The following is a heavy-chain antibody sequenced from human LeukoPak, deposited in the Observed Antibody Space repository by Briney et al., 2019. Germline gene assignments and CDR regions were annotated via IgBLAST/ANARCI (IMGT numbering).Heavy chain of an antibody. CDR2: IFYSGNT. CDR1: GGSVSGYY. D-gene: IGHD6-13*01. V-gene: IGHV4-59*08. Sequence: SETLSLTCTVSGGSVSGYYWSRIRQPPEKGLEWIGCIFYSGNTNYNPSLKSRVTISVDTSKNQFSLNLTSVTAADTAVYYCARHRSSSWGTFDPWGQGTLVTVSS. J-gene: IGHJ5*02. CDR3: ARHRSSSWGTFDP.